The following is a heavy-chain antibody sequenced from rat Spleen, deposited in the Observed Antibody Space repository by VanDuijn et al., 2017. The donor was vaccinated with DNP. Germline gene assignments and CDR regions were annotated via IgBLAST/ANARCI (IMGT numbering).Heavy chain of an antibody. CDR2: ISTSGGST. V-gene: IGHV5-25*01. Sequence: EVQLVESGGGLVQPGRSLKLSCAASGFTFSNYDMAWVRQAPTKGLEWVASISTSGGSTYYRDSGKGRFTVSRDNAKSTLYLQMDSLRSEDTATYYCARYYNYFDYWGQGVMVTVSS. CDR3: ARYYNYFDY. J-gene: IGHJ2*01. CDR1: GFTFSNYD. D-gene: IGHD1-1*01.